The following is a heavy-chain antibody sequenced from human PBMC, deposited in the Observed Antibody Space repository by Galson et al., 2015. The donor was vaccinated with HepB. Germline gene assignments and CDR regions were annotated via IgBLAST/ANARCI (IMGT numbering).Heavy chain of an antibody. CDR2: ISYDGTDK. V-gene: IGHV3-30*04. J-gene: IGHJ1*01. CDR1: GLTFSRST. CDR3: ARESYCSGGSCYSSYFQH. D-gene: IGHD2-15*01. Sequence: SLRLSCAASGLTFSRSTMHWVRQAPGKGLEWVAFISYDGTDKYYADSVKGRFTISRDNSKKTLCLQMNSLGAEDTAVYYCARESYCSGGSCYSSYFQHWGQGTLVTASS.